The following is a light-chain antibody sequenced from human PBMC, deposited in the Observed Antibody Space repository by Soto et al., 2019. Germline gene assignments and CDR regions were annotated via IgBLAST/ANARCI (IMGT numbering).Light chain of an antibody. Sequence: QSVLTQPPSASGTPGQRVTISCSGSSSNIGSNYVYWYQQLPGTAPKLLIYRNNQRPSGVPDRFSGSKSGTSASLAISGLRCEDEADYYCAAWDDSLSGRHVVFGGGTKLTVL. CDR1: SSNIGSNY. J-gene: IGLJ2*01. CDR2: RNN. CDR3: AAWDDSLSGRHVV. V-gene: IGLV1-47*01.